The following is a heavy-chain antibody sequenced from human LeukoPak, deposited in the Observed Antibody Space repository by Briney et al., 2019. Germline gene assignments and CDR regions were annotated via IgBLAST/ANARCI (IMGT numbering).Heavy chain of an antibody. J-gene: IGHJ4*02. CDR3: ASASYYYDSSGYYYDYYFDY. Sequence: SETLSLTCTGSGDPFSRNYWSWIRQPPGKGLEWLGYIDHRGNTDYNPSLKSRVTFSMDRSKNQFSLKLTSVTAADTAVYYCASASYYYDSSGYYYDYYFDYWGQGTLVTVSS. CDR2: IDHRGNT. D-gene: IGHD3-22*01. V-gene: IGHV4-59*01. CDR1: GDPFSRNY.